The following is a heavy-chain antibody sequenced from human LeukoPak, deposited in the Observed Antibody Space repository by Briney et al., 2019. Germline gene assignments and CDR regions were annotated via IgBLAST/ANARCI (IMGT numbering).Heavy chain of an antibody. D-gene: IGHD2-2*02. Sequence: GGSLRLSCTASGFTFGDYAMSWVRQAPGKGLEWVGFIRSKAYGGTTEYAASVKGRFTISRDDSKSIAYLQMNSLKTEDTAVYYCTRDRPGSCSSTSCYTDYYYMDVWGKGTTVTVSS. CDR1: GFTFGDYA. V-gene: IGHV3-49*04. CDR2: IRSKAYGGTT. CDR3: TRDRPGSCSSTSCYTDYYYMDV. J-gene: IGHJ6*03.